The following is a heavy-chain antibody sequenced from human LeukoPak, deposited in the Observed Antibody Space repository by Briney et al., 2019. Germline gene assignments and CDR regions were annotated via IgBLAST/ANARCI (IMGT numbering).Heavy chain of an antibody. CDR2: IYYSGST. V-gene: IGHV4-39*07. J-gene: IGHJ4*02. D-gene: IGHD6-19*01. CDR3: ARDGYSSGPDY. Sequence: SETLSLTCTVSGGSISSSSYYWGWIRQPPGKGLEWIGSIYYSGSTNYNPSLKSRVTMSVDTSKNQFSLKLSSVTAADTAVYYCARDGYSSGPDYWGQGTLVTVSS. CDR1: GGSISSSSYY.